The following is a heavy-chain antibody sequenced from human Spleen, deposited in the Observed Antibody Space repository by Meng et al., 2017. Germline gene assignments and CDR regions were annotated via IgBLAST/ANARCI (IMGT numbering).Heavy chain of an antibody. D-gene: IGHD1-1*01. CDR1: GDSISSGDYY. Sequence: QVQLQESGPGLMKPSQTLSLTCTVSGDSISSGDYYWSWIRQPPGKGLEWIGYIYYSGSTYYNPSLKSRLTILLDTSKKQFSLRLTSVTAADTAVYYCVRENWKSTIDYSGQGTLVTVSS. CDR2: IYYSGST. J-gene: IGHJ4*02. V-gene: IGHV4-30-4*01. CDR3: VRENWKSTIDY.